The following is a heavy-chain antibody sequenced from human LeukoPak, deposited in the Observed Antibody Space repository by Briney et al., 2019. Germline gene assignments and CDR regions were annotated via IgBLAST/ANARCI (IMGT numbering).Heavy chain of an antibody. J-gene: IGHJ3*02. Sequence: SETLSLTCTVSGGSISSSSYYWGWLRQPPGKGLEWIGSIYYSGSTYYNPSLKSRVTITVDTSKNQFSLKLSSVTAAETAVYYCARGVVYYDSSGYFEYDAFDIWGQGTMVTVSS. V-gene: IGHV4-39*07. CDR3: ARGVVYYDSSGYFEYDAFDI. CDR2: IYYSGST. CDR1: GGSISSSSYY. D-gene: IGHD3-22*01.